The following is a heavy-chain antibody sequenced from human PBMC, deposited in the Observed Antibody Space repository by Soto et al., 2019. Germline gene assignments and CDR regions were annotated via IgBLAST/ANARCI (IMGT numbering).Heavy chain of an antibody. Sequence: GSLRLSCAASGFTFSSYAMRWVRQAPGKGLEWVSALSVGGDSANYADSVKGRFTISRDNAKNTVYLQMNSLRAEDTAIYYCAKKGPGSLKTYCSGSGCHYAFDLWGQGTMVTVSS. J-gene: IGHJ3*01. V-gene: IGHV3-23*01. D-gene: IGHD2-15*01. CDR2: LSVGGDSA. CDR1: GFTFSSYA. CDR3: AKKGPGSLKTYCSGSGCHYAFDL.